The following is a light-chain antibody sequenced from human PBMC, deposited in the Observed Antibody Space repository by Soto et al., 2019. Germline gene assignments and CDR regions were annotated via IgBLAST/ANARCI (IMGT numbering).Light chain of an antibody. Sequence: LTQPASVSGSPGQSITIPCTGTSGDVGGYNLVSWYQQHPGKAPKLMIYEVTERPSGVSNRFSGSKSGNTASLTISGLQPDDEADYYCCSYAGNSEVFGTGTKVTVL. CDR2: EVT. V-gene: IGLV2-23*02. CDR1: SGDVGGYNL. J-gene: IGLJ1*01. CDR3: CSYAGNSEV.